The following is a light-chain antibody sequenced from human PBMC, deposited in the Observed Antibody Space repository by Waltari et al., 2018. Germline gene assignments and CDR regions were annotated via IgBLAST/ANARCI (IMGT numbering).Light chain of an antibody. CDR2: DAS. CDR1: QETKIF. V-gene: IGKV1-33*01. CDR3: QQYDDLPLA. J-gene: IGKJ4*01. Sequence: DIQMTQSPASLSASVGDRVTITCQASQETKIFLNWYQQKSGKAPKLLIYDASNLQPGVPSIFSGSGSWTDFAFTISSLQPEDVATYYCQQYDDLPLAFGGGTKVEIQ.